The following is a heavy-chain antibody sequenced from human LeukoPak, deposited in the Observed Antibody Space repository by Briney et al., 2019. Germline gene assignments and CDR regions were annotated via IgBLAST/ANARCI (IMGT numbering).Heavy chain of an antibody. CDR2: IEGSISKT. CDR1: GFTFSLFS. D-gene: IGHD2-15*01. Sequence: PGGSLRLSCAASGFTFSLFSMNWVRQAPGRGLEWPSYIEGSISKTSYAGSLKGRFTISRDNAKNSLYLQVNSLKDEDTAVYYCARKRLDCSGGACYGDFDYWGQGTLVTVSS. J-gene: IGHJ4*02. CDR3: ARKRLDCSGGACYGDFDY. V-gene: IGHV3-48*02.